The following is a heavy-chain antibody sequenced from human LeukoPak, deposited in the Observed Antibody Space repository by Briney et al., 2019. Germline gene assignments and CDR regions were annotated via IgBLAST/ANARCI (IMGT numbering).Heavy chain of an antibody. Sequence: SETLSLTCTVSGGSISSYYWSWIRQPAGKGLEWIGRIYTSGSTNYNPSLKSRVTMSADTSKNQFSLQLNSVTPEDTAVYYCARGLRRLGRGAYYFDYWGQGTLVTVSS. CDR3: ARGLRRLGRGAYYFDY. CDR1: GGSISSYY. V-gene: IGHV4-4*07. D-gene: IGHD4-17*01. J-gene: IGHJ4*02. CDR2: IYTSGST.